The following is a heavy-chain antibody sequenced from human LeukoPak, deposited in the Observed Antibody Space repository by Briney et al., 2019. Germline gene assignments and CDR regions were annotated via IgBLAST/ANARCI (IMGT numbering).Heavy chain of an antibody. V-gene: IGHV3-23*01. D-gene: IGHD2-15*01. CDR1: GFIFSSYA. Sequence: GGSLRLSCAASGFIFSSYAMSWVRQAPGKGLEWVSTISGSGGSTYYADSVKGRFTISRDNAKESVFLQMNSLRAEDTAVYYCVRVGFSDEGFDHWGQGTLVTVSS. CDR3: VRVGFSDEGFDH. J-gene: IGHJ4*02. CDR2: ISGSGGST.